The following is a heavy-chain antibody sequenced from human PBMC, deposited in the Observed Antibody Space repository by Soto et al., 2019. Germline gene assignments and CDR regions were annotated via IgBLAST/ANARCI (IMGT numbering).Heavy chain of an antibody. CDR3: ARAPGDYRNWFDT. Sequence: PSETLSVTCTVSGGSISIYYWSWIRQPPGKGLEWIGYIYYSGSTNYNPSLKSRVTISVDTSKNQFSLKLSSVTAADTAVYYCARAPGDYRNWFDTWGPGTLVTVSS. J-gene: IGHJ5*02. CDR1: GGSISIYY. CDR2: IYYSGST. D-gene: IGHD4-17*01. V-gene: IGHV4-59*01.